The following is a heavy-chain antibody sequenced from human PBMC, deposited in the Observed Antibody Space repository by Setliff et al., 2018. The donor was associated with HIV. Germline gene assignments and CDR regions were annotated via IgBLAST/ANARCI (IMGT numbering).Heavy chain of an antibody. D-gene: IGHD3-10*01. J-gene: IGHJ4*02. V-gene: IGHV1-8*02. Sequence: ASVKVSCKASGYTFTSYDINWVRQATGQGLEWMGWINPNSGNTGYAQKFQGRVAMTRDTSISTAYLDLSRLRSDDTAVYYCAREVPSNTGSYYKKYWGQGTLVTVSS. CDR1: GYTFTSYD. CDR2: INPNSGNT. CDR3: AREVPSNTGSYYKKY.